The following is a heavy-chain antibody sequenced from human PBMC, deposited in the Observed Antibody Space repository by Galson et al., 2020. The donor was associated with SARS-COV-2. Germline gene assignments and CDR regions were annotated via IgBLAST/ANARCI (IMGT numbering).Heavy chain of an antibody. Sequence: SVKVSCKASGGTFSSYAISWVRQAPGQGLEWMGGIIPIFGTANYAQKFQGRITSTADESTSTAYMELSSLRSEDTAVYYCARGGWRFGELLYYYYYMDVWGKGTTVTVSS. D-gene: IGHD3-10*01. J-gene: IGHJ6*03. CDR2: IIPIFGTA. V-gene: IGHV1-69*13. CDR3: ARGGWRFGELLYYYYYMDV. CDR1: GGTFSSYA.